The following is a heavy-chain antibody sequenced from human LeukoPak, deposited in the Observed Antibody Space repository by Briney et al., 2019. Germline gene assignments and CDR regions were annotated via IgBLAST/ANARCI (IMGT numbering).Heavy chain of an antibody. V-gene: IGHV1-2*02. CDR2: IKPNSGGT. J-gene: IGHJ3*02. D-gene: IGHD3-22*01. CDR1: GYTFTGYY. Sequence: ASVKVSCKASGYTFTGYYMHWVRQAPGQGLEWMGWIKPNSGGTNYQGRVTMTRDTSISTAYMELSSLRSDDTAVYYCARDRYYDSSGYYLDTFDIWGQGTMVTVSS. CDR3: ARDRYYDSSGYYLDTFDI.